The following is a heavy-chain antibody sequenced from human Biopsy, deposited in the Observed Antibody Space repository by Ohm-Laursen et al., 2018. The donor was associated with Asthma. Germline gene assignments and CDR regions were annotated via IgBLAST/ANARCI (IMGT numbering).Heavy chain of an antibody. CDR1: GYTFSSAG. CDR2: ISVYNGNT. CDR3: TRAVDYSHYYGIDV. J-gene: IGHJ6*02. D-gene: IGHD3-10*01. V-gene: IGHV1-18*01. Sequence: ASVKVSCKTSGYTFSSAGITWVRQAPGQGLEWMGWISVYNGNTKVAQKLQDRVTMITDTSTSTAYMELRSLRSDDTAVYFCTRAVDYSHYYGIDVWGQGTTVTVS.